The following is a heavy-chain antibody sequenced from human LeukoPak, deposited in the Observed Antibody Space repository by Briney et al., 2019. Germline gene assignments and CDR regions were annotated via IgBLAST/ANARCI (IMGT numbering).Heavy chain of an antibody. J-gene: IGHJ4*02. CDR2: ISYDGNNK. CDR3: ARGVGRSSWFFDY. D-gene: IGHD6-13*01. V-gene: IGHV3-30-3*01. Sequence: GGSLRLSCAASGFTFSDYAMHYVRQAPGEGLEWMAVISYDGNNKYYADSVKGRFTISRDNPKNTLYLQMNSLRTEDTAVYYCARGVGRSSWFFDYWGQGTLVTVSS. CDR1: GFTFSDYA.